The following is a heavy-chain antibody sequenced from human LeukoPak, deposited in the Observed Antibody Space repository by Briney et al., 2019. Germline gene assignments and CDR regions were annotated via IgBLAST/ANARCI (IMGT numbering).Heavy chain of an antibody. V-gene: IGHV5-51*01. CDR1: GFTFTNYW. D-gene: IGHD4-23*01. J-gene: IGHJ4*02. CDR2: INPGDSDT. CDR3: VRLEHGGLFDY. Sequence: GESLKISCEGSGFTFTNYWIGWVRQMPGKGLEWMGIINPGDSDTIFSPSFQGQATISADKSISTAYLQWSSLKASDTAMYYCVRLEHGGLFDYWGQGTLVTVSS.